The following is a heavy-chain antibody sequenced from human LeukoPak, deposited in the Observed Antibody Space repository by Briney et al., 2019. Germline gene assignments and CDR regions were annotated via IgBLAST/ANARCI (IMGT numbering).Heavy chain of an antibody. CDR1: GFTVSSNY. CDR3: ATWLPPFDY. J-gene: IGHJ4*02. CDR2: IYSGGST. D-gene: IGHD3-10*01. V-gene: IGHV3-66*01. Sequence: PGGSLRLSCAASGFTVSSNYMTWVRQAPGKGLEWVSIIYSGGSTYYADSVKGRVTISRDNSMNTLYLQMNSLRVEDMAVYYCATWLPPFDYWGQGTLVTVSS.